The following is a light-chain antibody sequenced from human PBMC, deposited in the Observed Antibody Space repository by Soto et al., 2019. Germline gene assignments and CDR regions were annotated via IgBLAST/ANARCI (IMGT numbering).Light chain of an antibody. CDR3: QQYGSSAPIT. J-gene: IGKJ5*01. CDR1: QSLLHSDGKTY. Sequence: DIVMTQTPLSLSVTPGQPASISCKSSQSLLHSDGKTYLYWYLQKPGQPPQLLIYGASIRATGIPDRFSGSGSETDFTLTISRLEPEDFALYYCQQYGSSAPITFGQGTRLEIK. CDR2: GAS. V-gene: IGKV2D-29*01.